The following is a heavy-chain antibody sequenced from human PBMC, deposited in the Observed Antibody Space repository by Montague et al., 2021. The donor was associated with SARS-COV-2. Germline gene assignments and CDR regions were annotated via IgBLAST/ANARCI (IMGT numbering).Heavy chain of an antibody. V-gene: IGHV3-7*01. CDR1: GFTFSSFR. D-gene: IGHD6-13*01. J-gene: IGHJ6*02. Sequence: SLRLSCAASGFTFSSFRLTWVRQAPGKGLEWVANINQDESAKNYADSVKGRFTISRDNAKNSLYLQMNSLRAEDTALYYCARVYIRGSSPTSGMDVWGQGTTVTVSS. CDR3: ARVYIRGSSPTSGMDV. CDR2: INQDESAK.